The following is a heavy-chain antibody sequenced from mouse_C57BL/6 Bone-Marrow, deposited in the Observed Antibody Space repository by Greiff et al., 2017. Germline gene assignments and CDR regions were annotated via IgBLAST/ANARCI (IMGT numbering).Heavy chain of an antibody. CDR2: IDPETGGT. D-gene: IGHD1-1*01. J-gene: IGHJ2*01. CDR3: TRPVYYYGSSYGY. Sequence: QVQLKQSGAELVRPGASVTLSCKASGYTFTDYEMHWVKQTPVHGLEWIGAIDPETGGTAYNQKFKGKAILTADKSSSTAYMELRSLTSEDSAVYYCTRPVYYYGSSYGYWGQGTTLTVSS. CDR1: GYTFTDYE. V-gene: IGHV1-15*01.